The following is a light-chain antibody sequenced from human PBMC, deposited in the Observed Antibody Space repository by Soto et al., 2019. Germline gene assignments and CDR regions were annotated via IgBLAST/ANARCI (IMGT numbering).Light chain of an antibody. CDR3: QQYNNWPPLT. CDR2: GAS. CDR1: KSVSSN. J-gene: IGKJ4*01. Sequence: EIVMTQSAATLSESPGERATLSCRASKSVSSNLAWYQQKPGQAPRLLIYGASTRATGIPARFSGSGSGTEFTLTISSMQSEDVAVYYCQQYNNWPPLTFGGGTKVEIK. V-gene: IGKV3-15*01.